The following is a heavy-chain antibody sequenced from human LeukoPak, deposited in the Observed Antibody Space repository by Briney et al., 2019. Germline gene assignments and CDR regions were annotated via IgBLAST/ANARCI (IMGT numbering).Heavy chain of an antibody. Sequence: SETLSLTCTVCGGSINSNYWSWIRQPAGKGLEWIGRIYTSGMTNYNHSLKSRVTISVDTSKNQFSLKLSSVTAADTAVYYCARDLYSSRTNDAFVIWGQGTMVTVSS. CDR2: IYTSGMT. CDR1: GGSINSNY. J-gene: IGHJ3*02. D-gene: IGHD6-13*01. V-gene: IGHV4-4*07. CDR3: ARDLYSSRTNDAFVI.